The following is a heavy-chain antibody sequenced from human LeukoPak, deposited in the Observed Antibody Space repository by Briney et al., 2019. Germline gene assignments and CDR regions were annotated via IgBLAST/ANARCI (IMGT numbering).Heavy chain of an antibody. CDR1: GFTFSSYG. V-gene: IGHV3-30*02. Sequence: PGGSLRLSCAASGFTFSSYGMHWVRQATGKGLEWVAYISYEGTNEKEADSVKGRFTISRDNSKNTLYLQMNSLRVEDTAVYYCAKPQGGAPPRPLDYWGQGTLVTVSS. CDR3: AKPQGGAPPRPLDY. J-gene: IGHJ4*02. CDR2: ISYEGTNE. D-gene: IGHD3-16*01.